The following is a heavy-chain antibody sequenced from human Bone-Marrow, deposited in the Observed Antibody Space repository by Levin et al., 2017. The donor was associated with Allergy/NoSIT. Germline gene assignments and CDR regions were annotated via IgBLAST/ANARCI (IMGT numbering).Heavy chain of an antibody. CDR2: IYHTGET. CDR3: AREYFYYMDG. Sequence: TGGSLRLSCAASGFTVSNYYMNWVRQAPGKGLEWVSLIYHTGETHYADSVKGRFTISRDNSKNTLYLQMNNLRAEDTAMYYCAREYFYYMDGWGRGTTVTVSS. J-gene: IGHJ6*03. D-gene: IGHD3-10*01. CDR1: GFTVSNYY. V-gene: IGHV3-53*01.